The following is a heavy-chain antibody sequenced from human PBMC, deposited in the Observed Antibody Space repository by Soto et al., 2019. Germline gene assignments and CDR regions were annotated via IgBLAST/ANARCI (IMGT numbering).Heavy chain of an antibody. D-gene: IGHD3-9*01. Sequence: PSETLSLTCTVSGGSISSYYWSWIRQPPGKGLEWIGYIYYSGSTNYNPSLKSRVTISVDTSKNQFSLKLSSVTAADTAVYYCASRGILTGWDTDAFDIWGQGTMVTVSS. CDR1: GGSISSYY. CDR3: ASRGILTGWDTDAFDI. J-gene: IGHJ3*02. CDR2: IYYSGST. V-gene: IGHV4-59*01.